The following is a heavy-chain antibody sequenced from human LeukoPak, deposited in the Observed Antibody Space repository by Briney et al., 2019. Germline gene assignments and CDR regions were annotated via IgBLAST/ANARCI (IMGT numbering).Heavy chain of an antibody. D-gene: IGHD3-22*01. Sequence: GGSLRLSCAASGFTFVDYAMHWVRQAPGKGLEWVSRISWNSGSIDYADSVKGRFTISRDNAKNSLYLQMNSLRAEDTALYYCAKGADSSGYYLPFDYWGQGTLVTVSS. CDR1: GFTFVDYA. CDR3: AKGADSSGYYLPFDY. J-gene: IGHJ4*02. CDR2: ISWNSGSI. V-gene: IGHV3-9*01.